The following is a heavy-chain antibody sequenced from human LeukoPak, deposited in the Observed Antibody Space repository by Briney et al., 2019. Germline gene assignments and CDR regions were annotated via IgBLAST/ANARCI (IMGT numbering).Heavy chain of an antibody. CDR3: AVAGYSSSWDLAAFDI. V-gene: IGHV1-24*01. CDR2: FDPEDGET. Sequence: VASVKVSCKVSGYTLTELSMHWVRQAPGKGLEWMGGFDPEDGETIYAQKFQGRVTMTEDTSTDTAYMELSRLRSDDTAVYYCAVAGYSSSWDLAAFDIWGQGTMVTVSS. D-gene: IGHD6-13*01. J-gene: IGHJ3*02. CDR1: GYTLTELS.